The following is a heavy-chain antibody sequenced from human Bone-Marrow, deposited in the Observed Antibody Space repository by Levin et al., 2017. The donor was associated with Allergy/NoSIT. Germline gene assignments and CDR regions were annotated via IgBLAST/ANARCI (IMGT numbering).Heavy chain of an antibody. D-gene: IGHD2-2*01. J-gene: IGHJ5*02. V-gene: IGHV3-7*03. CDR1: GFTFSTYW. CDR2: INQDGIEK. CDR3: ARGRKVPVAMGGWFDP. Sequence: GGSLRLSCAASGFTFSTYWMSWVRQAPGKGLEWVANINQDGIEKYYVDSVKGRFTFSRDNTKNSLYLQMNSLRAEDAAVYYCARGRKVPVAMGGWFDPWGQGTLVTVSS.